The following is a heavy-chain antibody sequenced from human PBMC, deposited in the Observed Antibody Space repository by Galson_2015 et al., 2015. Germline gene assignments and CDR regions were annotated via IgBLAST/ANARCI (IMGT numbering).Heavy chain of an antibody. D-gene: IGHD3-16*02. V-gene: IGHV4-39*02. CDR3: AGEVIGYHFDY. CDR1: GGSIRSGSYF. J-gene: IGHJ4*02. CDR2: IYYSGST. Sequence: SETLSLTCTVSGGSIRSGSYFWGWIRQPPGKGLEWIGSIYYSGSTYYNPSLKSRVTISVDTSKNQFSLKLSSVTAADTAVYYCAGEVIGYHFDYWGQGTLVTVSS.